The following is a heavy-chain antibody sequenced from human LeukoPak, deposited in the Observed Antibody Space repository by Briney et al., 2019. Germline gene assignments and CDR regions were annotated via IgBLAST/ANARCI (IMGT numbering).Heavy chain of an antibody. J-gene: IGHJ4*02. Sequence: PSETLSLTCTVSGGSISSYYWSWIRQPPGKGLEWIGYIYYSGSTNYNPSLKSRVTISVDTTKNQFSLKLNSLTAADTAVYYCARQHTRGAVVALVDYWGQGTLVTVSS. CDR2: IYYSGST. V-gene: IGHV4-59*08. CDR3: ARQHTRGAVVALVDY. CDR1: GGSISSYY. D-gene: IGHD3-22*01.